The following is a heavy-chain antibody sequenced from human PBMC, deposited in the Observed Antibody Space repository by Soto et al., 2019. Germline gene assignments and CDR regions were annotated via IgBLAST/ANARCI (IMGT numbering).Heavy chain of an antibody. Sequence: EVQLVDSGGGLVKPGGSLRLSCAASGLTFSSYTMNWVRQAPGKGLEWVSSVSSSSTYISYADSVKGRFTISRDNAKNSLYLQMNSLRAEDTAIYYCARGSHSTTWYGGQFDYWGQGTLVTVSS. CDR3: ARGSHSTTWYGGQFDY. V-gene: IGHV3-21*01. CDR2: VSSSSTYI. CDR1: GLTFSSYT. D-gene: IGHD6-13*01. J-gene: IGHJ4*02.